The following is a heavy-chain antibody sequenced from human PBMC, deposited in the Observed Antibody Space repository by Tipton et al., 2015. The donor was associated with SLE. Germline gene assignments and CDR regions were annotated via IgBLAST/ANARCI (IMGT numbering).Heavy chain of an antibody. CDR1: GFTFSGSA. Sequence: SLRLSCAASGFTFSGSAMHWVRQASGKGLEWVGRIRSKANSYATAYAASVKGRFTISRDDSKNTAYLQMNSLKTEDTAVYYCTRPKAVAANGDYYGMDVWGQGTTVTVSS. CDR3: TRPKAVAANGDYYGMDV. D-gene: IGHD6-19*01. J-gene: IGHJ6*02. V-gene: IGHV3-73*01. CDR2: IRSKANSYAT.